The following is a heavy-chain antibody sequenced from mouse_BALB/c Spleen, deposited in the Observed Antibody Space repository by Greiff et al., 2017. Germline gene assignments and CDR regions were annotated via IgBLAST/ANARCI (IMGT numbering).Heavy chain of an antibody. J-gene: IGHJ2*01. CDR3: ARGGNYFDY. CDR2: ISDGGSYT. Sequence: EVQRVESGGGLVKPGGSLKLSCAASGFTFSDYYMYWVRQTPEKRLEWVATISDGGSYTYYPDSVKGRFTISRDYAKNNLYLQMSSLKSEDTAMYYCARGGNYFDYWGQGTTLTVSS. CDR1: GFTFSDYY. V-gene: IGHV5-4*02.